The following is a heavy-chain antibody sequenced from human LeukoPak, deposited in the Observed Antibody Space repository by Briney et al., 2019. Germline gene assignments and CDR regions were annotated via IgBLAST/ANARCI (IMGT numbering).Heavy chain of an antibody. J-gene: IGHJ4*02. CDR3: AISTTVVTPFDY. V-gene: IGHV3-30*02. D-gene: IGHD4-23*01. Sequence: GGSLRLSCAASGFTFSSYGMHWVRQAPGKGLEWVAFMRYDGSNKYYADSVKGRFTISRDNSKNTLYLQMNSLRAEDTAVYYCAISTTVVTPFDYWGRGTLVTVSP. CDR1: GFTFSSYG. CDR2: MRYDGSNK.